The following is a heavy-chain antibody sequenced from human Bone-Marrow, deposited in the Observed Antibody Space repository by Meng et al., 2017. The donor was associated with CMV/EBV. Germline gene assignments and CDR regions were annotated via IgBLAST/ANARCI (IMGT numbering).Heavy chain of an antibody. J-gene: IGHJ3*02. V-gene: IGHV3-30-3*01. CDR3: ARSPRAVPASGVAFDI. CDR1: GFTFSSYA. Sequence: GESLKISCAASGFTFSSYAMHWVRQAPGKGLEWVAVISYDGSNKYYADSVKGRFTISRDNSKNTLYLQMNSLRAEDTAVYYCARSPRAVPASGVAFDIWGQGTMVTVSS. CDR2: ISYDGSNK. D-gene: IGHD2-2*01.